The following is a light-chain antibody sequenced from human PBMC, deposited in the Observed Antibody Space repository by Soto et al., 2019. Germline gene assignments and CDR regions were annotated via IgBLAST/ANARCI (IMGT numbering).Light chain of an antibody. CDR1: QSTSTH. CDR2: RAS. Sequence: DIHLTQSPSTLSASVGDRVTIPCRASQSTSTHLAWYQQQPGKAPKLLISRASRLESVVPSRFSGSGSGTEFTLTISSLQPDDFATYYCQQYSTFSLTFGQGTKVDIK. CDR3: QQYSTFSLT. V-gene: IGKV1-5*03. J-gene: IGKJ1*01.